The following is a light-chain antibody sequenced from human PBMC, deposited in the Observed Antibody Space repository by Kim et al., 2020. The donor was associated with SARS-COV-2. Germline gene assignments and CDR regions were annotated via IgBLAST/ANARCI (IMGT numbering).Light chain of an antibody. V-gene: IGLV3-21*04. Sequence: SYELTQPPSVSVAPGKTARFTCGGDNIGSKGVHWYQQKPGQAPVLVIYYDSDRPSGIPERFSGSNSGNTATLTISRVEAGDEADYYRQVWDSSSDHRVFG. CDR2: YDS. J-gene: IGLJ2*01. CDR3: QVWDSSSDHRV. CDR1: NIGSKG.